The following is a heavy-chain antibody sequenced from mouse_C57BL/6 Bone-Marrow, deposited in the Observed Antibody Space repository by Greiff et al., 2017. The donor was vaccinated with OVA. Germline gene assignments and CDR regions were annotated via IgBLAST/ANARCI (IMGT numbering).Heavy chain of an antibody. J-gene: IGHJ2*01. D-gene: IGHD3-2*02. Sequence: QVHVKQSGAELVKPGASVKISCKASGYAFSSYWMNWVKQRPGKGLEWIGQIYPGDGDTNYNGKFKGKATLTADKSSSTAYMQLSSLTSEDAAVYFCARRRQLRFGDWGQGTTLTVSS. CDR1: GYAFSSYW. CDR3: ARRRQLRFGD. CDR2: IYPGDGDT. V-gene: IGHV1-80*01.